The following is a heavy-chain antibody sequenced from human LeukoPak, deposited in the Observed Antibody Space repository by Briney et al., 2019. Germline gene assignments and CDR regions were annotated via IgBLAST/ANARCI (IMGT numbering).Heavy chain of an antibody. D-gene: IGHD3-22*01. J-gene: IGHJ4*02. V-gene: IGHV4-59*01. Sequence: SETLSLTCTVSGGSISSYYWSWVRQPPGKGLEWIGYIYYSGSTNYNPSLQSRVTISVDTSKNQFSLKLSSVTAADTAVYYCARDYYDSSGPYFDYWGQGTLVTVSS. CDR3: ARDYYDSSGPYFDY. CDR1: GGSISSYY. CDR2: IYYSGST.